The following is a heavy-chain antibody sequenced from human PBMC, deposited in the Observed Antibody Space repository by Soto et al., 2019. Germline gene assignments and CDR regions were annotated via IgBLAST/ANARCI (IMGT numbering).Heavy chain of an antibody. CDR2: ISAYNGNT. J-gene: IGHJ4*02. D-gene: IGHD3-9*01. CDR3: ARRYYDILTGYFDY. CDR1: GYTFTSYG. Sequence: ASVQVSCKASGYTFTSYGISWVRQAPGQGLEWMGWISAYNGNTNYAQKLQGRVTMTTDTSTSTAYMELRSLRSDDTAVYYCARRYYDILTGYFDYWGQGTLVTVSS. V-gene: IGHV1-18*01.